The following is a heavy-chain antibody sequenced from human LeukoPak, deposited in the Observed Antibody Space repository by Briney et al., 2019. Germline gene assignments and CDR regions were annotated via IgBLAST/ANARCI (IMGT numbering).Heavy chain of an antibody. Sequence: GGSLRLSCAASGFTFSSYAMSWVRQAPGKGLEWVSAISGSGGSTYYADSVKGRLTISRDNSKNTLYLQMNSLRAEDTAVYYCANALEYGSGTYYYYYYYMDVWGKGTTVTVSS. V-gene: IGHV3-23*01. CDR1: GFTFSSYA. D-gene: IGHD3-10*01. J-gene: IGHJ6*03. CDR3: ANALEYGSGTYYYYYYYMDV. CDR2: ISGSGGST.